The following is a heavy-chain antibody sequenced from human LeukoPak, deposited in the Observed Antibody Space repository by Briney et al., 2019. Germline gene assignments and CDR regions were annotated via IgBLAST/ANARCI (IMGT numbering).Heavy chain of an antibody. J-gene: IGHJ4*02. CDR2: ISWNSGSM. CDR1: GFTFDDYA. Sequence: GRSLRLSRAASGFTFDDYAMHWVRQAPGKGLEWVSGISWNSGSMGYADSVKGRFTISRDNAKNSLYLQMNSLRAEDTALYYCAKDRGYSYGGFAGEFDYWGQGTLVTVSS. V-gene: IGHV3-9*01. CDR3: AKDRGYSYGGFAGEFDY. D-gene: IGHD5-18*01.